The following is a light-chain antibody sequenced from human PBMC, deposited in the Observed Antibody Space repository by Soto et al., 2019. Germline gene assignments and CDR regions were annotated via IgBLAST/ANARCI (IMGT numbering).Light chain of an antibody. CDR3: QQSYSTLLFT. CDR1: QSISSY. J-gene: IGKJ3*01. Sequence: DIQMTQSPSSLSASVGDRVTITCRASQSISSYLNWYQQKPGQAPKLLIYAASSLQSGVPSRFRGSGSGTDFTLTISSLQPEDVATYYCQQSYSTLLFTFGPGTKVDIK. CDR2: AAS. V-gene: IGKV1-39*01.